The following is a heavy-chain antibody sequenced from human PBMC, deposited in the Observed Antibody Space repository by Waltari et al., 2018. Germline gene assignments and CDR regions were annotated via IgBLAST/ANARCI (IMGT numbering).Heavy chain of an antibody. D-gene: IGHD4-4*01. CDR2: IIPILGIA. J-gene: IGHJ5*02. Sequence: QVQLVQSGAEVKKPGSSVKVSCTASGGTFSSYAISWVRQAPGQGLEWMGGIIPILGIANYAQKFQGRVTITADESTSTAYMELSSLRSEDTAVYYCARVKRDYTSGWFDPWGQGTLVTVSS. CDR1: GGTFSSYA. CDR3: ARVKRDYTSGWFDP. V-gene: IGHV1-69*04.